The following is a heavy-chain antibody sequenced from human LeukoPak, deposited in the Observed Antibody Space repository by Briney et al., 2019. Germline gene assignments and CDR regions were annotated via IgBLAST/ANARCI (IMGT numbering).Heavy chain of an antibody. Sequence: PGGSLRLSCAASGFTFSSYGMHWVRQAPGKGLEWVAVIWYDGSNKYYADSVKGRFTISRDNSKNTLYLQMNSLRAEDTAVYYCAKDLGAVGGNWFDPWGQGTLVTVSS. J-gene: IGHJ5*02. CDR1: GFTFSSYG. CDR3: AKDLGAVGGNWFDP. D-gene: IGHD1-26*01. V-gene: IGHV3-30*02. CDR2: IWYDGSNK.